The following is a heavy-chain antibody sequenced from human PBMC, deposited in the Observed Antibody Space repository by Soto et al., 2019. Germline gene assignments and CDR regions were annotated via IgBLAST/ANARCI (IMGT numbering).Heavy chain of an antibody. Sequence: SETLSLTCAVSGYSISSGYYWGWIRQPPGKGLEWIGSIYQSGSTYYNPSLKSRVTISVDTSKNQFSLKLSSVTAADTAVYYCARVQRITIFGVVISYYFDYWGQGTLVTVSS. D-gene: IGHD3-3*01. V-gene: IGHV4-38-2*01. J-gene: IGHJ4*02. CDR3: ARVQRITIFGVVISYYFDY. CDR1: GYSISSGYY. CDR2: IYQSGST.